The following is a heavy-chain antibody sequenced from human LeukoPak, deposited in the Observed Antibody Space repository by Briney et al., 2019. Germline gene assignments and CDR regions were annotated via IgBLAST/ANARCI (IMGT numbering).Heavy chain of an antibody. CDR2: ISVSGDNT. CDR3: ANYNYYDTSGPS. V-gene: IGHV3-23*01. CDR1: GFTFSSYV. D-gene: IGHD3-22*01. J-gene: IGHJ5*02. Sequence: GGSLRLSCAVSGFTFSSYVMNWVRQAPGKGLEGVSGISVSGDNTYFADSVRGRFTISRDNSNNTLYLQMNSLRVEDTAVYYCANYNYYDTSGPSWGQGTLVTVSS.